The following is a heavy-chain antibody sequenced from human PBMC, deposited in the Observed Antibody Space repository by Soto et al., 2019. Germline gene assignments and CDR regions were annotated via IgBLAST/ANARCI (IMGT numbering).Heavy chain of an antibody. CDR2: INPNSGGT. CDR3: VTGYSSSWYAFDI. CDR1: GYTFTGYY. D-gene: IGHD6-13*01. V-gene: IGHV1-2*04. Sequence: ASVKVSCKASGYTFTGYYMHWVRQAPGQGLEWMGWINPNSGGTNYAQKFQGWVTMTRDTSISTAYMELSRLRSDDTAEYYCVTGYSSSWYAFDIWGQGTMVTVSS. J-gene: IGHJ3*02.